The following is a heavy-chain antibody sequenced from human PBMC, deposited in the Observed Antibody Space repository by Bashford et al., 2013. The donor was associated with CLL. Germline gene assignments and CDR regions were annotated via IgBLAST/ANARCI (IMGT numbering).Heavy chain of an antibody. V-gene: IGHV4-39*01. CDR3: ARLGLSSGFDIDY. D-gene: IGHD5-12*01. CDR2: IYYTAYT. Sequence: SETLSLTCTVSGGSMSSSGYYWGWIRQPPGKGLEWIGNIYYTAYTYYKPPLKSRVTISVDTSKNQFSLRLSSVTAADTAVYYCARLGLSSGFDIDYWGQGTLVTVSS. CDR1: GGSMSSSGYY. J-gene: IGHJ4*02.